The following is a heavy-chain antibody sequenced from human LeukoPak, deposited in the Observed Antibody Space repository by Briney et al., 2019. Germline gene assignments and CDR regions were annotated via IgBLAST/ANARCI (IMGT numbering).Heavy chain of an antibody. CDR2: IYYSGST. Sequence: PETLSLTCTVSGGSISSYYWSWIRQPPGKGLEWIGYIYYSGSTNYNPSLKSRVTISVDTSKNQFSLKLSSVTAADTAVYYCARDDSPYDAFDIWGQGTMVTVSS. V-gene: IGHV4-59*01. D-gene: IGHD2-21*01. CDR3: ARDDSPYDAFDI. J-gene: IGHJ3*02. CDR1: GGSISSYY.